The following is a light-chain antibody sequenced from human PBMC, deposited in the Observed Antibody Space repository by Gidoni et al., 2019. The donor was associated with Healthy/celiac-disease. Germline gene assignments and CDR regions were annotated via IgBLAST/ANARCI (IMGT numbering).Light chain of an antibody. CDR2: LNSDGSH. Sequence: QLVLTQSPSASASLGASVKLTCTLRSGHSSYAIAWHKQQPEKGPRYLMKLNSDGSHSKGDGIPDRFSGSSSGAERYLTISSRQSDDEADYYCQTWGTGSVVFGGGTKLTVL. CDR1: SGHSSYA. CDR3: QTWGTGSVV. V-gene: IGLV4-69*01. J-gene: IGLJ2*01.